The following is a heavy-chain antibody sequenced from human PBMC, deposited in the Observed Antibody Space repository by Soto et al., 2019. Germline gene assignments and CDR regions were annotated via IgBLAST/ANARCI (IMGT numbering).Heavy chain of an antibody. CDR3: ATIRVRGGPARFED. Sequence: QVQLVQSGAEVRKPGSSVKVSCKTSGGLISKYSFNWVRQAPGQGLEWMGGVRPISGSTDYAQKFQGRLTITADRSTNTIYMELIKLRSDDTANYDCATIRVRGGPARFEDGGQGMLISVSS. CDR1: GGLISKYS. V-gene: IGHV1-69*06. J-gene: IGHJ4*01. D-gene: IGHD3-3*01. CDR2: VRPISGST.